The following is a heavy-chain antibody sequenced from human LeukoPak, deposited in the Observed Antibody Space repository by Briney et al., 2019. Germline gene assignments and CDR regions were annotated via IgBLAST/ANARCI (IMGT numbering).Heavy chain of an antibody. J-gene: IGHJ6*02. CDR2: ISAYNGNT. V-gene: IGHV1-18*01. D-gene: IGHD3/OR15-3a*01. Sequence: ASVKVSFKASGYTFTIYGISWVRQAPGQGREGMGWISAYNGNTNYAQKLQGRVTMTTDTSTSTAYMELRSLRSDDTAVYYCARRDWRRYYYGMDVWGQGTTVTVSS. CDR3: ARRDWRRYYYGMDV. CDR1: GYTFTIYG.